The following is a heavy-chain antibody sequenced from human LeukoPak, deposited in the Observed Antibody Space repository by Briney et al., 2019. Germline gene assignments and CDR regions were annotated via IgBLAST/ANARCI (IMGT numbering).Heavy chain of an antibody. V-gene: IGHV3-48*01. CDR2: IDRSSNTI. Sequence: GGSLRLSCAASGFTLSTASMNWVRQAPGKGLEWISYIDRSSNTIYYADSVKGRFTISRDNSKNTLYLQMNSLRAEDTAVYYCAKDRAIVGATPIQHWGQGTLVTVSS. CDR3: AKDRAIVGATPIQH. CDR1: GFTLSTAS. J-gene: IGHJ1*01. D-gene: IGHD1-26*01.